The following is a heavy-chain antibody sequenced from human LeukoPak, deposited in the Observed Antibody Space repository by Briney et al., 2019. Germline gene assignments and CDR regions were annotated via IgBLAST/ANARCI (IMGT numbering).Heavy chain of an antibody. V-gene: IGHV1-2*02. Sequence: GASVKVSCKASGYTFSSYDINWVRQAPGQGLEWMGWINPNSGGTNYAQKFQGRVTMTRDTSISTAYMELSRLRSDDTAVYYCARILPTADFDPWGQGTLVTVSS. D-gene: IGHD2-2*01. J-gene: IGHJ5*02. CDR2: INPNSGGT. CDR3: ARILPTADFDP. CDR1: GYTFSSYD.